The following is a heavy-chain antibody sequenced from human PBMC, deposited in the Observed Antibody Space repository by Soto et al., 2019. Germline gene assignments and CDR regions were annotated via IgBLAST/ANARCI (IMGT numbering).Heavy chain of an antibody. CDR1: GFTFSSYA. J-gene: IGHJ3*02. V-gene: IGHV3-23*01. D-gene: IGHD6-13*01. CDR3: AKGHRLAAAGYDAFDI. CDR2: ISGSGGST. Sequence: GGSLRLSCAASGFTFSSYAMSWARQAPGKGLEWVSAISGSGGSTYYADSVKGRFTISRDNSKNTLYLQMNSLRAEDTAVYYCAKGHRLAAAGYDAFDIWGQGTMVTVSS.